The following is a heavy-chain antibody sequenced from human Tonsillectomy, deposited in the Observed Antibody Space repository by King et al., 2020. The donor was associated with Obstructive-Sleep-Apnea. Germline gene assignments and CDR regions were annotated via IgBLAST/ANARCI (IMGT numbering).Heavy chain of an antibody. CDR3: AKDDYGDYVPSLDC. CDR1: GFTFSSYG. J-gene: IGHJ4*02. Sequence: VQLVESGGGVVQPGRSLRLSCAASGFTFSSYGMHWVRQAPGKGLEWVAVISYDGSNKYYADSVKGRFTISRDNSKDTLFLQMHSLRAEDTAVYYCAKDDYGDYVPSLDCWGQGTLVTVSS. CDR2: ISYDGSNK. V-gene: IGHV3-30*18. D-gene: IGHD4-17*01.